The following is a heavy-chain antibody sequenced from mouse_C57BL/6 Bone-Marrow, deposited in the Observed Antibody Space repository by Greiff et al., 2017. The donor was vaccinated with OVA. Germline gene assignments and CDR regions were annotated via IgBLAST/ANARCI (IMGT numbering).Heavy chain of an antibody. J-gene: IGHJ4*01. CDR3: TLPLYCGSSLYAMDY. D-gene: IGHD1-1*01. CDR2: IYPETGGT. CDR1: GYTFTDYE. Sequence: QVPLQQSGAELVRPGASVTLSCTASGYTFTDYEMHWVKQTPLHGLEWIGAIYPETGGTAYNQKFKGKAILTAVKSSSTVYMELSLLTAETSAAYYATLPLYCGSSLYAMDYWGQGTSVTVSS. V-gene: IGHV1-15*01.